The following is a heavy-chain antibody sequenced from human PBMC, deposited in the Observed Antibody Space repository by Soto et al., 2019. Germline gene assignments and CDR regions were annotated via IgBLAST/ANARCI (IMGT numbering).Heavy chain of an antibody. CDR2: ISGGSGDST. Sequence: GGSLRLSXAASGLTFSNYAMNWVRQAPGKGLEWVSGISGGSGDSTFYADSVKGRFTISRDNSKNTLHLQMNSLRTEDTAVYYCAKNQPSWSTRAAFDYWGQGTLVTVSS. CDR1: GLTFSNYA. V-gene: IGHV3-23*01. D-gene: IGHD2-2*01. J-gene: IGHJ4*02. CDR3: AKNQPSWSTRAAFDY.